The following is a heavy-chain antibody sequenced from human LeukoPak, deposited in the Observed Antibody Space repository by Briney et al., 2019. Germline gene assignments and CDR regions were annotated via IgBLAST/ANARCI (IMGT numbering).Heavy chain of an antibody. V-gene: IGHV1-46*01. CDR1: GYTFTGYF. D-gene: IGHD3-10*01. CDR2: INPSGGST. J-gene: IGHJ5*02. CDR3: ARSATGWFDP. Sequence: ASVKVSCKASGYTFTGYFMHWVRQAPGQGLEWMGIINPSGGSTSYAQKFQGRVTMTRDTSTSTVYMELSSLRSEDTAVYYCARSATGWFDPWGQGTLVTVSS.